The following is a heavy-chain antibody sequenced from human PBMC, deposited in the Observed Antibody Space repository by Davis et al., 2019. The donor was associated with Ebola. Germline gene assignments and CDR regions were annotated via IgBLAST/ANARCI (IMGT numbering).Heavy chain of an antibody. D-gene: IGHD3-10*01. CDR3: ARGGTLWFGGALGPKFDS. Sequence: AASVKVSCKVSGYTLTELSMHWVRQAPGKGLEWMGGFDPEDGETIYAQKFQGRVTMTEDTSTDTAYMELSSLKSEDTAVYSCARGGTLWFGGALGPKFDSWGRETLVTVSS. CDR1: GYTLTELS. V-gene: IGHV1-24*01. CDR2: FDPEDGET. J-gene: IGHJ4*02.